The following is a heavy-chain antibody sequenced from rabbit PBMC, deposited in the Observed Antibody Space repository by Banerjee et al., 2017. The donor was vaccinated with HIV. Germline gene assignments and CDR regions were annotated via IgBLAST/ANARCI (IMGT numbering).Heavy chain of an antibody. Sequence: QSLEESGGDLVKPGASLTLTCTASGFSLSNIYYMCWVRQAPGKGLEWIACIYIGDGNTYYASWAKGRFTISKTSSTTVTLQMTSLTAADTATYFCARDAGRGDYIDGVFNLWGPGTLVTVS. CDR2: IYIGDGNT. V-gene: IGHV1S40*01. D-gene: IGHD8-1*01. CDR1: GFSLSNIYY. CDR3: ARDAGRGDYIDGVFNL. J-gene: IGHJ4*01.